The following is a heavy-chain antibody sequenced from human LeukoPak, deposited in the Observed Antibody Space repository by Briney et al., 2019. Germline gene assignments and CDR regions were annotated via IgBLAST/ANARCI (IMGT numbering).Heavy chain of an antibody. Sequence: GGSLRLSCAASGFTFDDYAMPWVRQAPGKGLEWVSGISWNSGSIGYADSVKGRFSISRDNAKNSLYLQMNSLRAEDTALYYCAKGHYGTEQNRFDPWGQGTLVTVSS. CDR1: GFTFDDYA. D-gene: IGHD3-10*01. CDR3: AKGHYGTEQNRFDP. CDR2: ISWNSGSI. V-gene: IGHV3-9*01. J-gene: IGHJ5*02.